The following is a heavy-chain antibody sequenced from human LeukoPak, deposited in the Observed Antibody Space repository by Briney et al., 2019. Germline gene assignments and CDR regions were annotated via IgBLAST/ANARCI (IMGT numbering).Heavy chain of an antibody. CDR2: MYTSGGT. D-gene: IGHD2-2*01. CDR1: GGLISSGSYY. Sequence: SETLSLTCTVSGGLISSGSYYWSWIRQPAGKGLEWIGRMYTSGGTNYNPSLKSRVTISVDTSKNQFSLKLSSVTAADTAVYYCARDRENIVLVPGAKRKTWYFDYWGQGTLVTVSS. CDR3: ARDRENIVLVPGAKRKTWYFDY. J-gene: IGHJ4*02. V-gene: IGHV4-61*02.